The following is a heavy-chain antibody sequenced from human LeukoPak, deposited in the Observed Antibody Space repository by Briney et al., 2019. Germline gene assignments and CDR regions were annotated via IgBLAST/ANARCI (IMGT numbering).Heavy chain of an antibody. V-gene: IGHV3-74*01. Sequence: PGGSLRLSCAASGFTFSSYWMHWVRQAPGKGLEWVSRISGDERSIIYADSVQGRFTISRDNAKNTLYLQMNSLRAEEAAVYYCAREYCSATSCSNHDAFDIWGQGTMVTVSS. CDR1: GFTFSSYW. J-gene: IGHJ3*02. D-gene: IGHD2-2*01. CDR2: ISGDERSI. CDR3: AREYCSATSCSNHDAFDI.